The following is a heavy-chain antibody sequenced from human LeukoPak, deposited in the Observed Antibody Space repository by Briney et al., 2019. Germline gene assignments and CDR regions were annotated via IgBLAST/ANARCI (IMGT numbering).Heavy chain of an antibody. CDR3: ARGFIFHYDSSVGGMDV. CDR1: GYTFTSYD. CDR2: MNPNSGNT. J-gene: IGHJ6*02. D-gene: IGHD3-22*01. Sequence: ASVKVSCKASGYTFTSYDINWVRQATGQGLEWMGWMNPNSGNTGYVQKFQGRVTMTRNTSISTAYMELSSLRSEDTAVYYCARGFIFHYDSSVGGMDVWGQGTTVTVSS. V-gene: IGHV1-8*01.